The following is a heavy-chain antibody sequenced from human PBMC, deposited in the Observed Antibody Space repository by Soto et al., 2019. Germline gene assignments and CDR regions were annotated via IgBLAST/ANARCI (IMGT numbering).Heavy chain of an antibody. CDR3: ARDPYGSGTYYNSAFDI. CDR2: ISSSSSTI. J-gene: IGHJ3*02. D-gene: IGHD3-10*01. CDR1: GFTFRSYS. Sequence: PGGSLRLSCAASGFTFRSYSMSWVRQAPGKGLEWISYISSSSSTIYYADSVKGRFTISRDNAENSLYLQMNSLRAEDTAVYYCARDPYGSGTYYNSAFDIWGQGTMVTVSS. V-gene: IGHV3-48*01.